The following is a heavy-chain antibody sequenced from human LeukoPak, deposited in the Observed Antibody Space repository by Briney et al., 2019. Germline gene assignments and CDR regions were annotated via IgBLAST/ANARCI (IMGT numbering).Heavy chain of an antibody. J-gene: IGHJ6*03. V-gene: IGHV4-34*01. CDR3: ARLPGFGVVLYYMDV. CDR2: INHSGST. D-gene: IGHD3-3*01. Sequence: SETLSLTCAVYGGSFSGYYWSWIRQPPGKGLEWIGEINHSGSTNYNPSLKSRVTISVDTSKNQFSLKLSSVTAADTAVYYCARLPGFGVVLYYMDVWGKGTTVTVSS. CDR1: GGSFSGYY.